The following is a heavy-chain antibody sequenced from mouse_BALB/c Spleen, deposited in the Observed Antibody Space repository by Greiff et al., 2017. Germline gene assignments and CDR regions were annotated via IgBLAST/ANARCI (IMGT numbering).Heavy chain of an antibody. D-gene: IGHD2-10*01. CDR3: ASSYYGNYDYAMDY. CDR2: IDPANGNT. V-gene: IGHV14-3*02. J-gene: IGHJ4*01. Sequence: VQLQQSGAELVKPGASVKLSCTASGFNIKDTYMHWVKQRPEQGLEWIGRIDPANGNTKYDPKFQGKATITADTSSNTAYLQLSSLTSEDTAVYYCASSYYGNYDYAMDYGGQGTSVTVSS. CDR1: GFNIKDTY.